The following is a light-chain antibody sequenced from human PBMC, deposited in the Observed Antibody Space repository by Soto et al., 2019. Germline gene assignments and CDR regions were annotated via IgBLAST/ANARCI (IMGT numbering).Light chain of an antibody. CDR3: QQYNNYPWT. CDR1: QTISGW. CDR2: DAS. Sequence: DIQMTQSPSTLSASVGDRVTITCRASQTISGWLAWYQQKPGKAPKLLIFDASRLESGVPSRFSGSVSGTEFTLTISSLQPDDFATYYCQQYNNYPWTFGQGTKVDIK. V-gene: IGKV1-5*01. J-gene: IGKJ1*01.